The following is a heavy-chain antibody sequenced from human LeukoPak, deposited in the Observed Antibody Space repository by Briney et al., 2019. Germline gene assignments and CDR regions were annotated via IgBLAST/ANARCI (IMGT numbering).Heavy chain of an antibody. D-gene: IGHD5-12*01. CDR3: ARAGLRRNWFDP. Sequence: PSETLSLTCTVSGGSISSYYWSWIRQPPGKGLEWIGYIYYGGSTNYNPSLKSRVTISVDTSKNQFSLKLSSVTAADTAVYYCARAGLRRNWFDPWGQGTLVTVSS. J-gene: IGHJ5*02. CDR1: GGSISSYY. CDR2: IYYGGST. V-gene: IGHV4-59*01.